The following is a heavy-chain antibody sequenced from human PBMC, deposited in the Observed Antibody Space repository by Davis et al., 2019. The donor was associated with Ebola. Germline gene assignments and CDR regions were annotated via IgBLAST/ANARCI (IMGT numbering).Heavy chain of an antibody. CDR1: AYTFTSYS. CDR3: ARDLYGSGSYYNDFDY. CDR2: ISAYNGNT. V-gene: IGHV1-18*04. D-gene: IGHD3-10*01. Sequence: ASSPLSSIASAYTFTSYSISRARQPPGQRLECMGWISAYNGNTNYAQTFQGRVTITAYESPSTAYMELSSVRSEDTAVYYRARDLYGSGSYYNDFDYWGQGTLVTVSS. J-gene: IGHJ4*02.